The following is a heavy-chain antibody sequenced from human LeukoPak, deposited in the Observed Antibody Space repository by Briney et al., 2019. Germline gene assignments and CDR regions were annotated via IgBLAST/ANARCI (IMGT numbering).Heavy chain of an antibody. CDR2: IYTSGST. CDR1: GGSISSGSYY. Sequence: SETLSLTCTVSGGSISSGSYYWSWIRQPAGKGLEWIGRIYTSGSTNYNPSLKSRVTISVDTSKNQFSLKLSSVTAADTAVYYCARSEWQGVIKSRFSPIWGQGTMVTVSS. CDR3: ARSEWQGVIKSRFSPI. V-gene: IGHV4-61*02. D-gene: IGHD3-10*01. J-gene: IGHJ3*02.